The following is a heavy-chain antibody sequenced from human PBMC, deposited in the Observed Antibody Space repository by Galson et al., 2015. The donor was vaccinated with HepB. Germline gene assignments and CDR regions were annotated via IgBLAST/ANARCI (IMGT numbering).Heavy chain of an antibody. Sequence: SLRLSCAASGFAFDTHAMSWVRQAPGRGLEWISGISGNGDSKFYADSVKGRFTLSRDNSNKMLYLQMNSLRAEDAGLYFCAKGYRLFDSWGRGTLVTVSS. CDR2: ISGNGDSK. V-gene: IGHV3-23*01. CDR1: GFAFDTHA. CDR3: AKGYRLFDS. D-gene: IGHD2-2*01. J-gene: IGHJ5*01.